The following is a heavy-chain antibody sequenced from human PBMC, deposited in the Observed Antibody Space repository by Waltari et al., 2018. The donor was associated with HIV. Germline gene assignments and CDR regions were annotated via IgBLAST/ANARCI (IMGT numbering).Heavy chain of an antibody. CDR1: DGSFSGYY. CDR2: INHSVSI. Sequence: QVRLQQWGAGLLKPSETLSLTCAVYDGSFSGYYWSWIRQPPGKGLECIGEINHSVSINYNPSLKSRVIISLDRYKNQFSLKLTSVTAADTALYYCARGSWGSGMDVWGLGTTVIVSS. D-gene: IGHD7-27*01. CDR3: ARGSWGSGMDV. V-gene: IGHV4-34*01. J-gene: IGHJ6*02.